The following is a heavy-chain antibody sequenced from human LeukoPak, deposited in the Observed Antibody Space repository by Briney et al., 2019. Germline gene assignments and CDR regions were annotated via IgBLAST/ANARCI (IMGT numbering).Heavy chain of an antibody. CDR1: GGSISSYY. Sequence: SETLSLTCTVSGGSISSYYWSWIRQPPGKGLEWIGYIYTSGGTNYNPSLKSRVTISVDTSKNQFSLKLSSVTAADTAVYYCARGRGGTGYNWFDPWGQGTLVTVSS. V-gene: IGHV4-4*09. CDR2: IYTSGGT. D-gene: IGHD1-1*01. CDR3: ARGRGGTGYNWFDP. J-gene: IGHJ5*02.